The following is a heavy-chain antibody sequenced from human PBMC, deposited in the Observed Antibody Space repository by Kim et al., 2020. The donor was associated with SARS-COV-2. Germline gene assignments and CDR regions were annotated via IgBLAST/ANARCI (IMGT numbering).Heavy chain of an antibody. CDR3: AKPTRFGVLVPLAY. J-gene: IGHJ4*02. D-gene: IGHD3-10*01. CDR1: GFTFSSYA. CDR2: ISGSGGST. V-gene: IGHV3-23*01. Sequence: GGSLRLSCAASGFTFSSYAMSWVRQAPGKGLEWVSAISGSGGSTYYADSAKGRFTISRDNSKNTLYLQMNSLRAEGTAVYYCAKPTRFGVLVPLAYWGQGTMVTVSS.